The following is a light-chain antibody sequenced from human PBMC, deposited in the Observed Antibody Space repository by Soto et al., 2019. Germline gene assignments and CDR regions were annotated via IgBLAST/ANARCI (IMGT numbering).Light chain of an antibody. V-gene: IGKV3-11*01. CDR2: DAS. CDR1: QGISRF. Sequence: EIVLTQSPATLSLSPGDRATLSCRASQGISRFLAWYQQKPGQVPRLLIYDASSRAVGVPSRFSGSGSGTDFTLTISGLEPEDCAMYYCHQRAHWPLSFGGGTKIEIK. CDR3: HQRAHWPLS. J-gene: IGKJ4*01.